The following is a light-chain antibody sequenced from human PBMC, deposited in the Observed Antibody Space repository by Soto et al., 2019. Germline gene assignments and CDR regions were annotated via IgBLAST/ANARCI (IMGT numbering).Light chain of an antibody. CDR1: QSVLYSSNNKNY. CDR2: WAS. V-gene: IGKV4-1*01. J-gene: IGKJ4*01. Sequence: DIVMTQSPDSLAVSLGERATINCKSSQSVLYSSNNKNYLGWYQKKPGQPPKLLIYWASTRESGVPDRFSGSGSETDFTFTISSLQAEDVAVYYCQQYYSCPLTFGGGTKVEIK. CDR3: QQYYSCPLT.